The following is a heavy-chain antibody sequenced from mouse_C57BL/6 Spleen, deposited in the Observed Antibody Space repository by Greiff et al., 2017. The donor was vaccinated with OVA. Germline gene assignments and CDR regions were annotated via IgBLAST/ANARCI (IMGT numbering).Heavy chain of an antibody. D-gene: IGHD1-1*01. J-gene: IGHJ1*03. Sequence: DVKLVESEGGLVQPGSSMKLSCTASGFTFSDYYMAWVRQVPEKGLEWVANINYDGSSTYYLDSLKSRFIISRDNAKNILYLQMSSLKSEDTATYYCARDKGDYYGSSHWYFDVWGTGTTVTVSS. CDR3: ARDKGDYYGSSHWYFDV. V-gene: IGHV5-16*01. CDR2: INYDGSST. CDR1: GFTFSDYY.